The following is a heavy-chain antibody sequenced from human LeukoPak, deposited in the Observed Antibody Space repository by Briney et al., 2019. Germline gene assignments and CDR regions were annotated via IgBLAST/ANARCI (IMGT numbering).Heavy chain of an antibody. J-gene: IGHJ4*02. CDR2: IYYSGST. CDR3: ARASGYYYGDLDY. D-gene: IGHD3-22*01. CDR1: GGSISSSSYY. V-gene: IGHV4-39*07. Sequence: SETLSLTCTVSGGSISSSSYYWGWIRQPPGKGLEWIGSIYYSGSTYYIPSLKSRITISADTSKNQFSLRLTSVTAADTAMYYCARASGYYYGDLDYWGQGTLVTVSS.